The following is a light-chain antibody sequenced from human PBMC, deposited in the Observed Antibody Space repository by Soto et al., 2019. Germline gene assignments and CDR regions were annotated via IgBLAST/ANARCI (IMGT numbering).Light chain of an antibody. CDR3: QQRANWPIT. CDR2: DAS. V-gene: IGKV3-11*01. CDR1: QSIGSY. Sequence: EIVLTQSPATLSLSPGERATLSCRASQSIGSYLLWYQQKPGQAPRLLISDASNRATGVPARFSGSGSGTDFTLTISSLEPEDFAVFYCQQRANWPITFGQGTRLEIK. J-gene: IGKJ5*01.